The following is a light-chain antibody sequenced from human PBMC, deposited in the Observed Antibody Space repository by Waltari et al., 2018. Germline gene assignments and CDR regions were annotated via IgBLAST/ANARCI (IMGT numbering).Light chain of an antibody. Sequence: EIVLTQSPGTLSLSPGEGATLSCRTSQTIRTTYLAWYQQKPGQAPTPLIYGAFSRATCIPDRFTGSGSGTDCSLTISSLEPEDFATYYCQQYDISPLTFGGGTKVEIK. CDR3: QQYDISPLT. CDR2: GAF. V-gene: IGKV3-20*01. J-gene: IGKJ4*01. CDR1: QTIRTTY.